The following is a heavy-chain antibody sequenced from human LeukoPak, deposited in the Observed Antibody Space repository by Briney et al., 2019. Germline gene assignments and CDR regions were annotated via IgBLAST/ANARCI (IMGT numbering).Heavy chain of an antibody. V-gene: IGHV3-7*01. J-gene: IGHJ4*02. Sequence: GGSLRLSCAAPGFTVSSYWMSWVRQAPGKGLDWVANIKQDGSEKYYVDSVKGRFTISRDNAKNSLYLQMNSLRAEDTAVYYCARGKFGFWSGYPTDYWGQGTLVTVSS. CDR3: ARGKFGFWSGYPTDY. CDR1: GFTVSSYW. CDR2: IKQDGSEK. D-gene: IGHD3-3*01.